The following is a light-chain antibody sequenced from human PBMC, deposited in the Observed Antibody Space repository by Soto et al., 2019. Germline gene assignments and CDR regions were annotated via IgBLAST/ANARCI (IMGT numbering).Light chain of an antibody. CDR1: QSVLYTSNNKNN. V-gene: IGKV4-1*01. CDR2: WAS. Sequence: DIVMTQSPDSLAVSLSERATINCKSSQSVLYTSNNKNNLAWYQQKPGQPPKLLISWASARESGVPDRFSGSGSGTDFTLTISSLQAEDGAVYYCQQYYSTPPVTFGGGTKVEIK. CDR3: QQYYSTPPVT. J-gene: IGKJ4*01.